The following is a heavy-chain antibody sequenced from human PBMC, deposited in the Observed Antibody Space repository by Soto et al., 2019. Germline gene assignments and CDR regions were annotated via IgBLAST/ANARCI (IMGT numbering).Heavy chain of an antibody. Sequence: PGGSLRLSCAASGFTFSSYGMHWVRQAPGKGLEWVAVIWYDGSNTYYADSVKGRFTISRDNSKNTLYLQMNSLRAEDTAVYYCATGYSFYDWDNRWGQGTLVTV. CDR1: GFTFSSYG. CDR2: IWYDGSNT. CDR3: ATGYSFYDWDNR. D-gene: IGHD5-12*01. V-gene: IGHV3-33*01. J-gene: IGHJ4*02.